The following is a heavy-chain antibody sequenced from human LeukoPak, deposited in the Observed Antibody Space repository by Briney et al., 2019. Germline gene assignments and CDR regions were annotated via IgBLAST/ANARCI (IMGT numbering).Heavy chain of an antibody. D-gene: IGHD1-26*01. CDR1: GFTFSSYA. CDR2: IGTAGDT. J-gene: IGHJ4*02. CDR3: VRQKISHGNFDY. Sequence: TGGSLRLSCAAYGFTFSSYAMHWVRQATGKGLEWVSAIGTAGDTYYPGSVKGRFTISRENAKNSLYLQMNSLRAEDTAVYYCVRQKISHGNFDYWGQGTLVTVSS. V-gene: IGHV3-13*04.